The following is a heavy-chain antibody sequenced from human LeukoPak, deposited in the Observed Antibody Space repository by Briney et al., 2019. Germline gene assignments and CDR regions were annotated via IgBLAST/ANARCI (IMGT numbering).Heavy chain of an antibody. V-gene: IGHV4-61*08. CDR1: GGSISSGGYY. CDR3: XXXXXXXXSGHDLDWFDP. J-gene: IGHJ5*02. Sequence: PSETLSLTCTVSGGSISSGGYYWSWIRQPPGKGLEWIGYIYYSGSTNYNPSLKSRVTISVDTSKNQFSLKLSSVTAADTAVYYXXXXXXXXXSGHDLDWFDPWGQGTLVTVSS. CDR2: IYYSGST. D-gene: IGHD1-26*01.